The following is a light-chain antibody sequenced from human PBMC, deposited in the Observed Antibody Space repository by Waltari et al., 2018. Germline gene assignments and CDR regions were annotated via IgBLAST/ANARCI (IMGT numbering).Light chain of an antibody. CDR2: KDT. Sequence: SYELTQPPSVSVSPGQTARITCARHALPNPPPYWYRQKPGQAPILLIYKDTERPSEIPERFSGSNSGTEVTLTISGVQAEDEADYYCQSADTSGSYGVFGGGTKLTVL. J-gene: IGLJ3*02. V-gene: IGLV3-25*03. CDR1: ALPNPP. CDR3: QSADTSGSYGV.